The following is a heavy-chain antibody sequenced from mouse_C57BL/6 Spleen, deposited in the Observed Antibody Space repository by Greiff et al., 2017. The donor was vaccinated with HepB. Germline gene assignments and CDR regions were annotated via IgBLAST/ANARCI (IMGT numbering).Heavy chain of an antibody. V-gene: IGHV1-82*01. J-gene: IGHJ4*01. CDR3: ARSEGGDDGYPSN. CDR1: GYAFSSSW. D-gene: IGHD2-3*01. Sequence: VQVVESGPELVKPGASVKISCKASGYAFSSSWMNWVKQRPGKGLEWIGRIYPGDGDTNYNGKFKGKATLTADKSSSTAYMQLSSLTSEDSAVYFCARSEGGDDGYPSNWGQGTSVTVSS. CDR2: IYPGDGDT.